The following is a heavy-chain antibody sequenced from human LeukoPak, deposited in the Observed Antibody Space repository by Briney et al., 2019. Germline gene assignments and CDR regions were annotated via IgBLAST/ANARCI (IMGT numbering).Heavy chain of an antibody. CDR2: ITTSSSYI. D-gene: IGHD5-18*01. CDR3: ARDLGGYSYGSHFDY. Sequence: GGSLRLSCAASGFTFSSYSLNWVRQAPGKGLEWVSSITTSSSYIYYADSVKGRFTISRDNAKNSLYLQMNSLRAEDTAVYYCARDLGGYSYGSHFDYWGQGTLVTVSS. V-gene: IGHV3-21*01. CDR1: GFTFSSYS. J-gene: IGHJ4*02.